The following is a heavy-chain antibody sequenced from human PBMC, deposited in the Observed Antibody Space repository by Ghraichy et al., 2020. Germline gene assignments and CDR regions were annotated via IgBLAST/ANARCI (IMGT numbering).Heavy chain of an antibody. CDR2: INAGNGNT. Sequence: ASVKVSCKASGYTFTSYAMHWVRQAPGQRLEWMGWINAGNGNTKYSQKFQGRVTITRDTSASTAYMELSSLRSEDTAVYYCASNSVWLYGMDVWGQGTTVTVSS. CDR3: ASNSVWLYGMDV. CDR1: GYTFTSYA. J-gene: IGHJ6*02. D-gene: IGHD3-22*01. V-gene: IGHV1-3*01.